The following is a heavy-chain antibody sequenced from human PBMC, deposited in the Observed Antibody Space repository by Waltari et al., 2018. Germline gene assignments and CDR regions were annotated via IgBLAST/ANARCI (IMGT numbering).Heavy chain of an antibody. CDR3: ARDRRVDCSSTSCYPTRGVWFDP. V-gene: IGHV4-39*07. CDR2: IYYSGST. D-gene: IGHD2-2*01. J-gene: IGHJ5*02. Sequence: QLQLQESGPGLVKPSETLSLTCTVSGGSISSSSYYWGWIRQPPGKGLEWIGSIYYSGSTYYNPSLKSRVTISVDTSKNQFSLKLSSVTAADTAVYYCARDRRVDCSSTSCYPTRGVWFDPWGQGTLVTVSS. CDR1: GGSISSSSYY.